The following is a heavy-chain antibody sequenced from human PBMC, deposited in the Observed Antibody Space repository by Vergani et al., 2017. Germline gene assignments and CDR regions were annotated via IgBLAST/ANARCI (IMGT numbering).Heavy chain of an antibody. CDR2: INPSGGST. CDR3: ARDSRYCSSTSCYVGRDWFDP. Sequence: QVQLVQSGAEVKKPGASVKVSCQASGYTFTSYYIHWVRQAPGQGLEWMGIINPSGGSTNYAQKFQGRVTMTRDTSTSTVFMELSSLRSEDTAVYYCARDSRYCSSTSCYVGRDWFDPWGQGTLVTVSS. CDR1: GYTFTSYY. J-gene: IGHJ5*02. V-gene: IGHV1-46*01. D-gene: IGHD2-2*01.